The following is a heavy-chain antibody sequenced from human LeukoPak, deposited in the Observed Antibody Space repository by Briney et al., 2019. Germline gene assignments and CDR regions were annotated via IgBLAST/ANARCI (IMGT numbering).Heavy chain of an antibody. V-gene: IGHV3-33*01. CDR3: ATFRVVVAATRYFQH. J-gene: IGHJ1*01. D-gene: IGHD2-15*01. Sequence: GRSLRLSCAASGFTFSSYGMHWVRQAPGKGLEWVAVIWYDGSNKYYADSVKGRFTISRDNSKNTLYLQMNSLRAEDTAVYYCATFRVVVAATRYFQHWGQGTLVTVSS. CDR1: GFTFSSYG. CDR2: IWYDGSNK.